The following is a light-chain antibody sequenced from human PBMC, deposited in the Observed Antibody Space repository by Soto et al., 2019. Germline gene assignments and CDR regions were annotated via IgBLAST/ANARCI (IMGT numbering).Light chain of an antibody. CDR1: QSVGSSY. J-gene: IGKJ1*01. V-gene: IGKV3-20*01. CDR2: GAS. CDR3: QQYGSSPRT. Sequence: EIVLTQSPGTLSLSPGERATLSCRASQSVGSSYLAWYQQKPGQAPRLLIYGASSRATGIPDRFSGSWSGTDFTLTISRLDPEDFAVYYCQQYGSSPRTFGQGTKVEIK.